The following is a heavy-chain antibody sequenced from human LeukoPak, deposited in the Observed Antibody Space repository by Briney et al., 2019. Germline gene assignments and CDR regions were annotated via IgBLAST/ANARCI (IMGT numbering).Heavy chain of an antibody. Sequence: ASVKVSSKPSDYTFTSAVISRVRQTPRPGLEWMGWINAHNGITDSVQKLQSSDTITPDTSPTTRYMGLRSLRSDNTAVYYSARANSCWSFMDYWGQGTMVTVSS. CDR1: DYTFTSAV. CDR2: INAHNGIT. V-gene: IGHV1-18*01. D-gene: IGHD6-13*01. J-gene: IGHJ4*02. CDR3: ARANSCWSFMDY.